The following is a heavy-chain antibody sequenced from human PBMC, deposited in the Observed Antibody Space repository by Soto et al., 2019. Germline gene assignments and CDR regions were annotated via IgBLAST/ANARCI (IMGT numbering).Heavy chain of an antibody. D-gene: IGHD6-19*01. CDR3: AKVSQWLADYYYYYMDV. Sequence: VQLVESGGGVVQPGRSLRLSCAASGFTFSSYGMHWVRQAPGKGLEWVAVISYDGSNKYYADSVKGRFTISRDNSKNTLYLQMNSLRAEDTAVYYCAKVSQWLADYYYYYMDVWGKGTTVTVSS. CDR2: ISYDGSNK. CDR1: GFTFSSYG. V-gene: IGHV3-30*18. J-gene: IGHJ6*03.